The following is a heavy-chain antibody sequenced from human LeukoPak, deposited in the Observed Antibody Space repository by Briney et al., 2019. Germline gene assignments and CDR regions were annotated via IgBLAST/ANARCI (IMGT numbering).Heavy chain of an antibody. D-gene: IGHD3-10*01. CDR2: IYSGST. V-gene: IGHV4-59*01. CDR3: ARDGCGSGSYGWFDP. Sequence: SETLSLTCSVSGASITSSYWSWIRQTPGKGLEWIGNIYSGSTNYNPSFESRVTVSLDTSKNQISLRLTSVTAADTALYYCARDGCGSGSYGWFDPWGQGTLVTVSS. J-gene: IGHJ5*02. CDR1: GASITSSY.